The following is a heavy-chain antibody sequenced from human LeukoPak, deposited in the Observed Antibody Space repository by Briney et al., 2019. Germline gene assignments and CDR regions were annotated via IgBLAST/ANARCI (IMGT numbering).Heavy chain of an antibody. D-gene: IGHD7-27*01. J-gene: IGHJ4*02. CDR2: LDPEDGET. Sequence: ASVKVSCKVSGYTLTELSMHWVRQAPGKGLEWMGGLDPEDGETIYAQKFQGRVTITTDESTSTAYMELSSLRSEDTAVYYCARGDDPSLGMPTKNDYWGQGTLVTVSS. V-gene: IGHV1-24*01. CDR1: GYTLTELS. CDR3: ARGDDPSLGMPTKNDY.